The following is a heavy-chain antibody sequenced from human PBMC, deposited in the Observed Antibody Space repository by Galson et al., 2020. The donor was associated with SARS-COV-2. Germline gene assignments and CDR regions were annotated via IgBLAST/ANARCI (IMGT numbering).Heavy chain of an antibody. CDR1: GGSISKRNW. Sequence: ASETLSLTCAVSGGSISKRNWWSWVRQSPGKGLEWIGEISHSGGTDYNPSLKTRATISVDKPRNRFSLRLTSVTAADTAVYYCARNTIAGLSIFFFDSWGQGSLVTVSS. CDR3: ARNTIAGLSIFFFDS. D-gene: IGHD2-21*01. J-gene: IGHJ4*02. CDR2: ISHSGGT. V-gene: IGHV4-4*02.